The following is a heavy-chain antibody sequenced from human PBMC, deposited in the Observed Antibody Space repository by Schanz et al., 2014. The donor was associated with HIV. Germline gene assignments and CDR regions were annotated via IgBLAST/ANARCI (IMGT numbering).Heavy chain of an antibody. V-gene: IGHV3-30-3*01. D-gene: IGHD3-22*01. CDR3: AKGRGTYSSGYYDPPDY. J-gene: IGHJ4*02. CDR1: GFTFSSYA. Sequence: VQLVESGGGLVQPGRSLRLSCAASGFTFSSYAMHWVRQAPGKGLEWVAGMSHDGFSKYFADSVKGRFTISRDNSKNTLYLQMSSLRVEDTAVYYCAKGRGTYSSGYYDPPDYWGQGTLVTVSS. CDR2: MSHDGFSK.